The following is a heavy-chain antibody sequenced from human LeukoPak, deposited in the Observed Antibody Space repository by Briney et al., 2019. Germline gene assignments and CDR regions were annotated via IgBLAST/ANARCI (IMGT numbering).Heavy chain of an antibody. J-gene: IGHJ3*02. CDR3: ASMTREPEDLDAFDI. V-gene: IGHV4-31*03. D-gene: IGHD1-14*01. CDR2: IHYSGSA. CDR1: GGSISSGGYY. Sequence: PSETLSLTCTVSGGSISSGGYYWTWIRQHPGKGLEWIGYIHYSGSAFYNPSLKSRVTISVDTSKNQFSLKLSSVTAADTAVYYCASMTREPEDLDAFDIWGQGTMVTVSS.